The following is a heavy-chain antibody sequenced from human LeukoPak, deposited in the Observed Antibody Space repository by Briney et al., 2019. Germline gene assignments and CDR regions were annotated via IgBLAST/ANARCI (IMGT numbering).Heavy chain of an antibody. J-gene: IGHJ3*02. V-gene: IGHV3-15*01. Sequence: PGGSLRLSCAVSGFTFSNAWMNWVRQAPGKGLEWVGRIKSKSDGGTTDYAAPVKGRFTISRDDSKNTLYLQMNSLKTEDTAVYYCTTHGARGVITFDAIDMWGPGTMVTVSS. CDR2: IKSKSDGGTT. CDR1: GFTFSNAW. D-gene: IGHD3-10*01. CDR3: TTHGARGVITFDAIDM.